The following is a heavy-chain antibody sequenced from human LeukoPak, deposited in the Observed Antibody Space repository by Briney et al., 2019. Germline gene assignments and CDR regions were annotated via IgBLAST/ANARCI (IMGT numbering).Heavy chain of an antibody. CDR2: IYYSGST. J-gene: IGHJ4*02. CDR1: GGSISSSSYY. CDR3: ARHWATYSNTYYFDY. D-gene: IGHD6-13*01. V-gene: IGHV4-39*01. Sequence: SETLSLTCTVSGGSISSSSYYWGWIRQPPGKGLEWIGSIYYSGSTYYNPSLKSRVTISVDTSKNQFSLKLSSVTAADTAVYYCARHWATYSNTYYFDYWGQGTLVTVSS.